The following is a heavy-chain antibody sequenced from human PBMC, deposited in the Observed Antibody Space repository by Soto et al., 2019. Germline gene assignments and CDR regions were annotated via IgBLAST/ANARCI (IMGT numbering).Heavy chain of an antibody. V-gene: IGHV3-30*03. CDR2: ISYDGSNK. J-gene: IGHJ4*02. CDR3: ARDRGTYSDRSRFGYFEY. CDR1: GFTFSSYG. D-gene: IGHD1-26*01. Sequence: GGSLRLSCAASGFTFSSYGMHWVRQAPGKGLEWVAVISYDGSNKYYADSVKGRFTISRDNSRNTLYLQMDSLSAEDTAVYYCARDRGTYSDRSRFGYFEYWGQGTLVTVSS.